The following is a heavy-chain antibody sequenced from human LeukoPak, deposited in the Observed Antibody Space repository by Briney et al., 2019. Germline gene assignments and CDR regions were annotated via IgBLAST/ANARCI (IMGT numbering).Heavy chain of an antibody. J-gene: IGHJ4*02. Sequence: ASVKVSCKASGYTFTGYYMLWVRQAPGQGLEWMGWINPNSGGTNYAQKFQGRVTMTRDTSISTAYMELSRLRSDDTAVYYCARVDDSGWYIWRDYWGQGTLVTVSS. CDR1: GYTFTGYY. V-gene: IGHV1-2*02. CDR3: ARVDDSGWYIWRDY. CDR2: INPNSGGT. D-gene: IGHD6-19*01.